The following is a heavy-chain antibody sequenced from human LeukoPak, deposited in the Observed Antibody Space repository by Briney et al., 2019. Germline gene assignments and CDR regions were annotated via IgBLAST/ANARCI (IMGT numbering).Heavy chain of an antibody. CDR1: GGTFSSYA. Sequence: SVKVSCKASGGTFSSYAISWVRQAPGHGLEWMGGVILIFGTANYAQKFQGRVTITADKSTSTAYMELSSLRSEDTAVYYCARYHHRAGSGSYDYFDYWGQGTLVTVSS. D-gene: IGHD1-26*01. CDR2: VILIFGTA. CDR3: ARYHHRAGSGSYDYFDY. V-gene: IGHV1-69*06. J-gene: IGHJ4*02.